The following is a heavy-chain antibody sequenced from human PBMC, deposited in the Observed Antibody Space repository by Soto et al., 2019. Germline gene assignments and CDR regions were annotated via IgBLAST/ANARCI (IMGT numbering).Heavy chain of an antibody. D-gene: IGHD3-10*01. Sequence: GASVKVSCKASGYTFTSYGISWVRQAPGQGLEWMGWISVYNGNTNYAQKIQGRVTMTTDTSTSTAYMELRSLRSDDTAVYYCASGWFGEFVYYFDYWGQGTLVTVSS. CDR1: GYTFTSYG. CDR3: ASGWFGEFVYYFDY. J-gene: IGHJ4*02. V-gene: IGHV1-18*01. CDR2: ISVYNGNT.